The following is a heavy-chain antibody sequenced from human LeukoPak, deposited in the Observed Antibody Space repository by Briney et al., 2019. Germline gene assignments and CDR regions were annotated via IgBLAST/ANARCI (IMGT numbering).Heavy chain of an antibody. D-gene: IGHD3-22*01. V-gene: IGHV4-39*07. CDR3: ARARDYYYDSSGYQGASDI. Sequence: SETLSLTCTVSGDSISSSSYYWGWIRQPPGKGLEWIATIYYSGSTYYNPSLKSRVTISLDTSKNQFSLKLSSVTAADTAVYYCARARDYYYDSSGYQGASDIWGQGTMVTVSS. CDR2: IYYSGST. CDR1: GDSISSSSYY. J-gene: IGHJ3*02.